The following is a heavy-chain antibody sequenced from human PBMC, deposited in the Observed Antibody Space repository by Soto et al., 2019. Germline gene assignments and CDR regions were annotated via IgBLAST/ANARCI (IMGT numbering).Heavy chain of an antibody. D-gene: IGHD3-10*01. CDR1: GYTFSSFD. J-gene: IGHJ6*03. CDR2: MTPNSGHT. CDR3: ARGVEEDSGSGSYVYMDV. Sequence: QVQLVQSGAEVRKPGASVKVSCKASGYTFSSFDINWVRQAAGHGLEWMGWMTPNSGHTGYAQKFQGRVTMTRNTSTSTVYMELSSLTSEDTAVYYCARGVEEDSGSGSYVYMDVWGRGTTVTVSS. V-gene: IGHV1-8*01.